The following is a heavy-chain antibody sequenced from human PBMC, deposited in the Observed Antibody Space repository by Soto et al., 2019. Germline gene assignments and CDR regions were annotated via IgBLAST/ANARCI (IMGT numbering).Heavy chain of an antibody. Sequence: ASVKVSCKASGYTFTSYGVSWVRQAPGQGLEWMGWISAFSRNTNYAQKLQGRVTMTTDTSTSTAYMELRSLRSDDTAVYYCARLGNEYDSGPLFYFKFWGPGTLVTVSS. J-gene: IGHJ4*02. CDR2: ISAFSRNT. V-gene: IGHV1-18*01. CDR1: GYTFTSYG. CDR3: ARLGNEYDSGPLFYFKF. D-gene: IGHD3-10*01.